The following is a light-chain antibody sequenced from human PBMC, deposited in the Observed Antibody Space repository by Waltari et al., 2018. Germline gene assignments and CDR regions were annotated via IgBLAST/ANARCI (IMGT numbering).Light chain of an antibody. CDR1: SSHVVGYNY. V-gene: IGLV2-14*03. CDR3: NSFRSSSTFLYV. CDR2: DVN. Sequence: QSALTPPASVSGSPGQSISISCPRTSSHVVGYNYVSWFQQQPGRAPKLMIYDVNKRPSGVADRCSGSKSGNTASLTISGLQAEDEADYYCNSFRSSSTFLYVLGTGTRVTVL. J-gene: IGLJ1*01.